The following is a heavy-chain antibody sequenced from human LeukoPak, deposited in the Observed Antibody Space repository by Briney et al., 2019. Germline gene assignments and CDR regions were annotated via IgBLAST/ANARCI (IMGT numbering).Heavy chain of an antibody. CDR3: ARVAQPVPATYYFDY. CDR1: GYTFTSYY. V-gene: IGHV1-46*01. Sequence: ASVKVSCKASGYTFTSYYMHWVRQAPGQGLEWMGIINPSGGSTSYAQKFQGRVTMTRDTSTSTVYMELSSLRSEDTAVYYCARVAQPVPATYYFDYWGQGTLVTVSS. CDR2: INPSGGST. J-gene: IGHJ4*02. D-gene: IGHD6-13*01.